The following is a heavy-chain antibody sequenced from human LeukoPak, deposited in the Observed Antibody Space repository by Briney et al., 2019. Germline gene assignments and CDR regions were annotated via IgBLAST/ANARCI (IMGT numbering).Heavy chain of an antibody. CDR3: ARDPQSYFDWLSYANWFDP. CDR2: IIPIFGTA. V-gene: IGHV1-69*13. D-gene: IGHD3-9*01. J-gene: IGHJ5*02. Sequence: SVKVSCKASGGTFSSYAISWVRQAPGQGLEWMGGIIPIFGTANYAQKFQGRVTITADESTSTAYMELSSLRSEDTAVYYCARDPQSYFDWLSYANWFDPWGQGTLVTVSS. CDR1: GGTFSSYA.